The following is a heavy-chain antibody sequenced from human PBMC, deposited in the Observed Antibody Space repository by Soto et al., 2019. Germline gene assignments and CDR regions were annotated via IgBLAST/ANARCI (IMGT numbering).Heavy chain of an antibody. V-gene: IGHV3-73*01. CDR3: IRFSYTNGWTFDY. CDR2: IRSKGNNYAT. J-gene: IGHJ4*02. D-gene: IGHD2-8*01. CDR1: RFTFSDAA. Sequence: GGSLRLSCPAYRFTFSDAAMHLVRQAFGKGLELVGRIRSKGNNYATTYTASVKGRFTISRDDSKSTAYLQMNSLKTEDTAVYYCIRFSYTNGWTFDYWGQGT.